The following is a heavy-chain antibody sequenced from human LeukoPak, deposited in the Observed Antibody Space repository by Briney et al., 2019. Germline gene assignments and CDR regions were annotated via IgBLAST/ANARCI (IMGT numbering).Heavy chain of an antibody. D-gene: IGHD2-15*01. CDR2: IKQDGSEK. CDR3: ARVLVVVATPSMDV. J-gene: IGHJ6*03. CDR1: GFTFSSYW. V-gene: IGHV3-7*01. Sequence: PGGSLRLSCAASGFTFSSYWMSWVRQAPGKGLEWVANIKQDGSEKYYVDSVKGRFTISRDNAKNSLYLQMNSLRAEDTAVYYCARVLVVVATPSMDVWGKGTTVTVSS.